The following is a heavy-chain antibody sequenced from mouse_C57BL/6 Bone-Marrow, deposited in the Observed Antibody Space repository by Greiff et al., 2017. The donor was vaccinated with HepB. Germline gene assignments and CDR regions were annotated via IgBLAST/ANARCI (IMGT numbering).Heavy chain of an antibody. CDR1: GYAFSSYW. V-gene: IGHV1-80*01. CDR2: IYPGDGDT. CDR3: ARRADDGYYSWFAY. Sequence: QVHVKQSGAELVKPGASVKISCKASGYAFSSYWMNWVKQRPGKGLEWIGQIYPGDGDTNYNGKFKGKATLTADKSSSTAYMQLSSLTSEDSAVYFCARRADDGYYSWFAYWGQGTLVTVSA. D-gene: IGHD2-3*01. J-gene: IGHJ3*01.